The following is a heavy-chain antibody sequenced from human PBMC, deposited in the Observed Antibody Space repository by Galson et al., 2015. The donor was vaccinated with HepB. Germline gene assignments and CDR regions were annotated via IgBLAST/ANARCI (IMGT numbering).Heavy chain of an antibody. CDR3: ARASSSSDYGMDV. D-gene: IGHD6-6*01. CDR2: ISSSSSYI. CDR1: GFTFGSYR. Sequence: SLRLSCAASGFTFGSYRMNWVRQAPGKGLEWDSSISSSSSYIYYADSVKGRFTISRDNAKNSLYLQMNSLRAEDTAVYYCARASSSSDYGMDVWGQGTTVTVSS. V-gene: IGHV3-21*01. J-gene: IGHJ6*02.